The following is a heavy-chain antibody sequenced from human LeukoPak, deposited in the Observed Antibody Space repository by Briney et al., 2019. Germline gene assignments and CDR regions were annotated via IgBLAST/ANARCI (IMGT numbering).Heavy chain of an antibody. CDR1: GFTFGDYA. CDR2: IRSKAYGGTT. D-gene: IGHD3-22*01. Sequence: PGGSLRLSCTASGFTFGDYAMSWVRQAPGKGLEWVGFIRSKAYGGTTEYAASVRGRFTISRDDSKSSAYLQMNSLKTEDTAVYYCTRHVVITTVFDYWGQGTLVTVSS. V-gene: IGHV3-49*04. J-gene: IGHJ4*02. CDR3: TRHVVITTVFDY.